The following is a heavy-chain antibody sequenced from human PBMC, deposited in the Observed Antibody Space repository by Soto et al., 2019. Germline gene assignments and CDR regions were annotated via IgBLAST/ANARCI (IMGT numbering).Heavy chain of an antibody. V-gene: IGHV4-39*02. Sequence: SETLSLTCTVSGGSISSSSYYWGWIRQPPGKGLEWIGSIYYSGSTYYNPSLKSRVTISVDTSKNQFSLKLSSVTAADTAVYYCAREGIAVAGNYYYYYGMDVWGQGTTVTVSS. CDR3: AREGIAVAGNYYYYYGMDV. CDR2: IYYSGST. D-gene: IGHD6-19*01. J-gene: IGHJ6*02. CDR1: GGSISSSSYY.